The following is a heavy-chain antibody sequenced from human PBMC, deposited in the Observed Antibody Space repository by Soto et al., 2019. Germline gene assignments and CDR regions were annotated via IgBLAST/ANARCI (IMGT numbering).Heavy chain of an antibody. J-gene: IGHJ4*02. CDR3: ARGGRRTGRAVAEPLDY. V-gene: IGHV3-74*01. Sequence: EVQLVESRGGLVQPGGSLRLSCAASGFTFSSYWMHWVRQAPGKGLVWVSRINSDGSSTSYADSVKGRFTISRDNAKNTLYLQMNSLRAEDTAVYYCARGGRRTGRAVAEPLDYWGQGTLVTVSS. CDR1: GFTFSSYW. CDR2: INSDGSST. D-gene: IGHD6-19*01.